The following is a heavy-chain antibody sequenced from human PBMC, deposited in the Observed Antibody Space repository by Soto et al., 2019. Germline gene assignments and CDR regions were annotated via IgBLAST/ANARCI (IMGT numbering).Heavy chain of an antibody. CDR1: GFSFTSYA. Sequence: EAQLLESGGGLVQPGGSLRLSCAASGFSFTSYAMSWVRQPPGKGLEWVSSISGSGDVTATGDTTYYADSVKGRFTISRDNSKNTLEQQMTSLKAEDTAVYYCARASYCTTTSCLERVWGQGTTVSVSS. D-gene: IGHD2-2*01. CDR2: ISGSGDVTATGDTT. J-gene: IGHJ6*02. V-gene: IGHV3-23*01. CDR3: ARASYCTTTSCLERV.